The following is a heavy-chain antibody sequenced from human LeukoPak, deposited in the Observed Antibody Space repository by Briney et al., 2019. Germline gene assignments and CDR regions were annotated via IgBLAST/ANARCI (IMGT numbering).Heavy chain of an antibody. CDR1: GFTFSSYA. V-gene: IGHV1-3*01. J-gene: IGHJ4*02. Sequence: GGSLRLSCAASGFTFSSYAMHWVRQAPGQRLEWMGWINAGNGNTKYSQKFQGRVTITRDTSASTAYMELSSLRSEDTAVYYCARERDGTFDYWGQGTLVTVSS. CDR3: ARERDGTFDY. CDR2: INAGNGNT. D-gene: IGHD1-1*01.